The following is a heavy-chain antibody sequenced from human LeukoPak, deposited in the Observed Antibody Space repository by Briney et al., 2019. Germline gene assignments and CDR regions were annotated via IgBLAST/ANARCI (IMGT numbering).Heavy chain of an antibody. Sequence: AETLSLTCTVSGGSISGYYWSWIRQPPGKGLEWIGYIYYSESTKYNPSLKSRVTISVETSKNQFSLKLSSVTAADTAVYYCARRGYSSGYYYFDYWGQGTLVSVSS. J-gene: IGHJ4*02. CDR1: GGSISGYY. V-gene: IGHV4-59*08. CDR3: ARRGYSSGYYYFDY. D-gene: IGHD6-19*01. CDR2: IYYSEST.